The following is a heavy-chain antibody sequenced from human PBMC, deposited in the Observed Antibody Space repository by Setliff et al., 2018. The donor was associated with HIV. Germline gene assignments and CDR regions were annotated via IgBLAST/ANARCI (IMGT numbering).Heavy chain of an antibody. V-gene: IGHV4-39*01. CDR1: GGSISNSRYY. J-gene: IGHJ5*02. CDR2: IYYSGST. D-gene: IGHD3-22*01. Sequence: SETLSLTCTVSGGSISNSRYYWSWIRQPPGKGLEWIGSIYYSGSTYYNPSLKSRVTISVDTSKNQFSLKLSSVTAADAAVYYCASRVYYYDSSGYLREEGFDPWGQGTQVTV. CDR3: ASRVYYYDSSGYLREEGFDP.